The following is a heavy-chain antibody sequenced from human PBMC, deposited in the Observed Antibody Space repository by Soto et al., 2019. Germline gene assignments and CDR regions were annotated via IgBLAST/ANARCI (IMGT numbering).Heavy chain of an antibody. CDR1: DDSINSDKYY. Sequence: QLQLQESDPGLVKPSETLSLTCSVSDDSINSDKYYWGWIRQPPGKGLEWIGSIYYRGNAYYNPSLQPRVTISLDKSKSQFSLKLNSVTAADSAVYFCARLEGLATISYYFDFWGPGALVTVSS. V-gene: IGHV4-39*01. J-gene: IGHJ4*02. CDR3: ARLEGLATISYYFDF. D-gene: IGHD3-9*01. CDR2: IYYRGNA.